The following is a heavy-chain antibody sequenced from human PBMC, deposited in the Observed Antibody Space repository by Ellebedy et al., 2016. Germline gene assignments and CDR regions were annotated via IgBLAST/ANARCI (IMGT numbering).Heavy chain of an antibody. D-gene: IGHD2-21*01. CDR2: ITSVGYT. CDR1: GGSIGGTASY. CDR3: ARDYSGLRWHYDL. Sequence: SETLSLXXTVSGGSIGGTASYWAWIRQSPGKGLEWTASITSVGYTFTNPSLRSRVTVSLDTANKELSLDLKSVTVADTAFYFCARDYSGLRWHYDLWGRGTLVTVSS. J-gene: IGHJ2*01. V-gene: IGHV4-39*07.